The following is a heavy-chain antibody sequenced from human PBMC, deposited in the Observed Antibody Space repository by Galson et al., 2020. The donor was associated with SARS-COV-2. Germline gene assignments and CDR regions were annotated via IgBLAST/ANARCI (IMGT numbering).Heavy chain of an antibody. D-gene: IGHD1-26*01. CDR2: ISSDGSNS. CDR3: ARGGEWELPYYFDY. Sequence: GGPLRLSCAASGFTFSNYVMHWVPQAPGKGPEWVAVISSDGSNSFYADSLKGRFTISRDNSKSTLYLQMNSLKAEDTAVYYCARGGEWELPYYFDYWGQGTLVTVSS. J-gene: IGHJ4*02. V-gene: IGHV3-30*04. CDR1: GFTFSNYV.